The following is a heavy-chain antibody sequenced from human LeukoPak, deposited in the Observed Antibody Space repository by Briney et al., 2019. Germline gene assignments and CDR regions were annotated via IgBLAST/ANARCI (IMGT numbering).Heavy chain of an antibody. V-gene: IGHV3-53*01. Sequence: GGSLRLSCAASGLIVSSNYMTWVRQAPGKGLEWVSIIYSGGSIYYADSVKGRFTISRDNSRNTLYLQMNSLRAEDTAVYYCARALNGFDIWGPGTLVTVSS. CDR1: GLIVSSNY. CDR3: ARALNGFDI. J-gene: IGHJ3*02. CDR2: IYSGGSI.